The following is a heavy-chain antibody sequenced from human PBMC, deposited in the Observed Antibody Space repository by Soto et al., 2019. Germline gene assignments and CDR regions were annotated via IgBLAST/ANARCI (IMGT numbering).Heavy chain of an antibody. CDR1: GFTFSNYW. CDR3: ARDKSGPADY. D-gene: IGHD5-12*01. CDR2: LNSDGSDT. J-gene: IGHJ4*02. Sequence: EVQLVESVGGLVQPGGSLRLSCEVSGFTFSNYWMHWVRQAPGKGLVWVSRLNSDGSDTDYADSVKGRFTISRDNARNTLFLQMKRLRGGDTAFYYCARDKSGPADYWGQGTLVTVSS. V-gene: IGHV3-74*01.